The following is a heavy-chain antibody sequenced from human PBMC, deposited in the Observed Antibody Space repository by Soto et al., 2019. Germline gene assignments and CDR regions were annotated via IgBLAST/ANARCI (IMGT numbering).Heavy chain of an antibody. Sequence: EVQLVESGGGLVKPGESLRLSCTASGLTFNNAWMNWVRQAPGKGLEWVGRIKGKTDGATADYAAPVKGRFTISRDDSKNMLFLQMNNLKIEDTAVYYCSTSGGTYYSRFDDWGQGTLVTVSS. CDR2: IKGKTDGATA. CDR1: GLTFNNAW. V-gene: IGHV3-15*07. CDR3: STSGGTYYSRFDD. J-gene: IGHJ4*02. D-gene: IGHD1-26*01.